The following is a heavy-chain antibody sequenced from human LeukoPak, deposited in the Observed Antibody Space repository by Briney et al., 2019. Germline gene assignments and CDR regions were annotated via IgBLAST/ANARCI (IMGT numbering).Heavy chain of an antibody. CDR3: ATSTFGVRYSDY. J-gene: IGHJ4*02. CDR1: GFTFSSYS. CDR2: ISSSSSYI. D-gene: IGHD3-10*01. Sequence: GGSLRLSCAASGFTFSSYSMNWVRQAPGKGLEWVSSISSSSSYIYYADSVKGRFTISRDNAKNSLYLQMNSLRAEDTAVYYCATSTFGVRYSDYWGQGTLVTVSS. V-gene: IGHV3-21*01.